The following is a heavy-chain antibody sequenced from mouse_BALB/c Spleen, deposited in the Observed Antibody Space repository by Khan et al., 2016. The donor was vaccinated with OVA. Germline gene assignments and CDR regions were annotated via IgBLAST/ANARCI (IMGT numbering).Heavy chain of an antibody. CDR1: GYTFSSYW. CDR3: ARSYYYGSSTWVAY. CDR2: IDPSDSHT. J-gene: IGHJ3*01. Sequence: QVQLQQPGAELVKPGASVKLSCKASGYTFSSYWMHWVKQRPGQGLEWIGEIDPSDSHTNYNHKFKGKATFNVDNSPSTAYLHLSSLTSEDSAVYYCARSYYYGSSTWVAYWGQGTLVTVSA. D-gene: IGHD1-1*01. V-gene: IGHV1-69*02.